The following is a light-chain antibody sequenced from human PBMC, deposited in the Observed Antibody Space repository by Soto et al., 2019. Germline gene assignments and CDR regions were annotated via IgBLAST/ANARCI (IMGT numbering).Light chain of an antibody. V-gene: IGLV2-14*01. CDR1: SSDVGGYNY. CDR2: EVS. CDR3: ISYTSSSTSYV. Sequence: QSVLTQPASVSGSPGQSITISCTGTSSDVGGYNYVAWYQQHPGKVPRLTIYEVSNRPSGVSNRFSGSKSGSTASLTISGLQAEDEAEYYCISYTSSSTSYVFGTGTKVTVL. J-gene: IGLJ1*01.